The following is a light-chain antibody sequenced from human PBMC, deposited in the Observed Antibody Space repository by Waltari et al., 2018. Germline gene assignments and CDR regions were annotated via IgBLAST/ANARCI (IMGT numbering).Light chain of an antibody. J-gene: IGKJ3*01. V-gene: IGKV3-20*01. CDR3: QRYSASPPT. Sequence: LILTQSPATLSLSPGERATLPCRASQSISSYLAWYQQKPGQAPRLLVDGASSRASGIPDRFSASGSGTEFTLTISSLEPEDFAVYYCQRYSASPPTFGPGTKLDIK. CDR1: QSISSY. CDR2: GAS.